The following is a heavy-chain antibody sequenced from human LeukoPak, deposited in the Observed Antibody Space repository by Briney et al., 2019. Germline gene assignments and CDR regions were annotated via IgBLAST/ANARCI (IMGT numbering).Heavy chain of an antibody. CDR2: IISDGSST. V-gene: IGHV3-74*01. J-gene: IGHJ4*02. D-gene: IGHD3-22*01. CDR3: ARVGDSSGYSRYYHY. Sequence: GGSLRLSCAASGFTFSSYWMHWVRQAPGKGLVWVSRIISDGSSTTYADSVKDRFTISRDNAKNTLYLQMDSLRAEDTAVYYGARVGDSSGYSRYYHYWGQETLVTLSS. CDR1: GFTFSSYW.